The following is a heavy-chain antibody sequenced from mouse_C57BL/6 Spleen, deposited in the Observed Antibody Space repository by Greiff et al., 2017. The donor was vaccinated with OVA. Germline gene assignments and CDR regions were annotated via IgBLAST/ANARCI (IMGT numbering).Heavy chain of an antibody. J-gene: IGHJ2*01. CDR2: IYPSDSET. CDR3: ARDFIRGYYLDY. CDR1: GYTFTSYW. V-gene: IGHV1-61*01. D-gene: IGHD1-1*01. Sequence: QVQLQQPGAELVRPGSSVKLSCKASGYTFTSYWMDWVKQRPGQGLEWIGNIYPSDSETHYNQKFKDKATLTVDKSSSTAYMQLSSLTSEDSAVYYCARDFIRGYYLDYWGQGTTLTVSS.